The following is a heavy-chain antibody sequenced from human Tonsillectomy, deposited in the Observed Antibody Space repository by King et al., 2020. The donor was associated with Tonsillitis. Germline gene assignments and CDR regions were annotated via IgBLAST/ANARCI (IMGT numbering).Heavy chain of an antibody. CDR1: GYNFNGYY. CDR3: ARDSYCGGDCYSGLDAFDI. Sequence: VQLVQSGAEVKKPGASVKVSCKASGYNFNGYYLHWVRQAPGQGLEWLGWINPNSGDTNKAQKFQARVTMTWDTSISTAYMDLSRLRSDDTAVYYCARDSYCGGDCYSGLDAFDIWGQGTMVTVPS. CDR2: INPNSGDT. D-gene: IGHD2-21*01. J-gene: IGHJ3*02. V-gene: IGHV1-2*02.